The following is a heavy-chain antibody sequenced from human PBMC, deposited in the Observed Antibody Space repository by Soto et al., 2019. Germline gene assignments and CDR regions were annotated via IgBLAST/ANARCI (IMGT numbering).Heavy chain of an antibody. Sequence: ASVKVSCKPSGYTFTLYGVSWVRQAPGQRLEWMGWINPNSGSTNYAQKFQGWVTMTRDTSISTAYMELSRLRSDDTAVYYCARAPRSIAAAGMSLWFDPWGQGTLVTVSS. V-gene: IGHV1-2*04. CDR2: INPNSGST. CDR3: ARAPRSIAAAGMSLWFDP. J-gene: IGHJ5*02. D-gene: IGHD6-13*01. CDR1: GYTFTLYG.